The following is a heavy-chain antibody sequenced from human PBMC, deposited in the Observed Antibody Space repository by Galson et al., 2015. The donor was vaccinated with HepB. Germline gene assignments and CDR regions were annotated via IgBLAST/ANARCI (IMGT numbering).Heavy chain of an antibody. CDR3: ARARHLRAWGLVFLGTNWFDP. CDR2: IKQDGSEK. D-gene: IGHD2/OR15-2a*01. J-gene: IGHJ5*02. CDR1: GFTFSSYW. Sequence: SLRLSCAASGFTFSSYWMSWVRQAPGKGLEWVANIKQDGSEKYYVDSVKGRFTISRDNAKNSLYLQMNSLRAEDTAVYYCARARHLRAWGLVFLGTNWFDPWGQGTLVTVSS. V-gene: IGHV3-7*01.